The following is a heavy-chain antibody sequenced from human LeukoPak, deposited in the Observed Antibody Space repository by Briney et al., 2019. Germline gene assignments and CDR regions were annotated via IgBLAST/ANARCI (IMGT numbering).Heavy chain of an antibody. CDR1: SGSISSGDYY. Sequence: PSETLSLTCTVSSGSISSGDYYWSWIRQPPGKGLEWIGYIYYSGSTYYNPSLKSRVTISVDTSKNQFSLKLSSVTAADTAVYYCARVQPYDYDDYWGQGTLVTVSS. J-gene: IGHJ4*02. CDR3: ARVQPYDYDDY. V-gene: IGHV4-30-4*08. D-gene: IGHD2-2*01. CDR2: IYYSGST.